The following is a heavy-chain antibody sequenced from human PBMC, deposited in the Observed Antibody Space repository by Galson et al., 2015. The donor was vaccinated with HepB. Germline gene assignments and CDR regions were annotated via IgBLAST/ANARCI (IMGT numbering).Heavy chain of an antibody. J-gene: IGHJ4*02. CDR2: IYPGDSDG. Sequence: QSGAEVKKPGESLKISCQGSGYSFTSYWIGWVRQMPGKGLEWMGIIYPGDSDGKYSPSFQGQVTISADKSISTAYLQWSSLKVSDSAMYYCATVDYAAFDHWGQGTLATVSP. CDR3: ATVDYAAFDH. D-gene: IGHD4/OR15-4a*01. CDR1: GYSFTSYW. V-gene: IGHV5-51*03.